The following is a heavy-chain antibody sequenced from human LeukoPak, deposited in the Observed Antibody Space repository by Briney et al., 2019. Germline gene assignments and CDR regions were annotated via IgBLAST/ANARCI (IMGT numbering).Heavy chain of an antibody. CDR3: ARGLRYYCSGGSCPLDY. D-gene: IGHD2-15*01. V-gene: IGHV1-2*02. Sequence: ASVKASCKASGYTFTGYYMHWVRQAPGQGLEWMGWINPNSGGTNYAQKFQGRVTMTRDTSISTAYMELSRLRSDDTAVYYCARGLRYYCSGGSCPLDYWGQGTLVTVSS. CDR1: GYTFTGYY. J-gene: IGHJ4*02. CDR2: INPNSGGT.